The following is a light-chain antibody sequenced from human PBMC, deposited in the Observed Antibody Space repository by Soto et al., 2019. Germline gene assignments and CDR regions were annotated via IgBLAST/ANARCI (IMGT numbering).Light chain of an antibody. CDR3: LQHNSYTRT. Sequence: IQRTQSPSSLSASVGYRVTITCGASQGISGYLGWYQQKPGKAPKRLIYAASSLQSGVPSRFSGSGSGTEFTLTISSLKNEDFATYFCLQHNSYTRTFCQGTKVDI. CDR2: AAS. J-gene: IGKJ1*01. V-gene: IGKV1-17*01. CDR1: QGISGY.